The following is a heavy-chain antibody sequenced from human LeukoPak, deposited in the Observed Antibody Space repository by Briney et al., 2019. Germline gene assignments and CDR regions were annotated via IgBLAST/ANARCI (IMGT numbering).Heavy chain of an antibody. Sequence: GGSLRLSCAASGFTFSSYAMHWVRQAPGKGLEWVAVISYDGSNKYYADSVKGRFTISRDNSKNTLYLQMNSLRAEDTAVYYCARVGAALSTDYFDYWGQGTLVTVSS. CDR1: GFTFSSYA. J-gene: IGHJ4*02. D-gene: IGHD6-25*01. CDR2: ISYDGSNK. CDR3: ARVGAALSTDYFDY. V-gene: IGHV3-30-3*01.